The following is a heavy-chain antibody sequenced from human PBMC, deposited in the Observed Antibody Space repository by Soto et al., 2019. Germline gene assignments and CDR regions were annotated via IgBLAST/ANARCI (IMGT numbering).Heavy chain of an antibody. CDR3: ARGNECVVVTAVGAFDI. J-gene: IGHJ3*02. D-gene: IGHD2-21*02. CDR1: GGTFSSYA. V-gene: IGHV1-69*13. Sequence: SVKVSCKASGGTFSSYAISWVRQAPGQGLEWMGGIIPIFGTANYAQKFQGRVTITADESTSTAYMELSSLRSEDTAVYYCARGNECVVVTAVGAFDIWGKGTMVTVSS. CDR2: IIPIFGTA.